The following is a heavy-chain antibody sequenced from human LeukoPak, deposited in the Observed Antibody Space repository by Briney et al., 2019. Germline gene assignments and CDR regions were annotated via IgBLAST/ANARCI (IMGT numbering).Heavy chain of an antibody. V-gene: IGHV1-18*01. D-gene: IGHD6-6*01. Sequence: GASVKVSCKASGYTFTSYDISWVRQAPGQGLEWMGWISAYNGNTNYAQKLQGRVTMTTDTSTSTAYMELRSLRSDDTAVYYCARDHPGKQLGGNYYYYYYMDVWGKGTTVTVSS. CDR3: ARDHPGKQLGGNYYYYYYMDV. J-gene: IGHJ6*03. CDR1: GYTFTSYD. CDR2: ISAYNGNT.